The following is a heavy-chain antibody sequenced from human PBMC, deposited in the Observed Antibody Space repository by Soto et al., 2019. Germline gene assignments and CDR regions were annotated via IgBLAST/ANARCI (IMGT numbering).Heavy chain of an antibody. V-gene: IGHV4-59*08. Sequence: SETLSLTCTVSGGSISSYYWSWIRQPPGKGLEWIGYIYNSGSTDYNPSLKSRVTISVDTSKNQFSLKLSSVTAADTAVYYCARGSTGYSSSWYRYWGQGTLVTVSS. D-gene: IGHD6-13*01. J-gene: IGHJ4*02. CDR3: ARGSTGYSSSWYRY. CDR1: GGSISSYY. CDR2: IYNSGST.